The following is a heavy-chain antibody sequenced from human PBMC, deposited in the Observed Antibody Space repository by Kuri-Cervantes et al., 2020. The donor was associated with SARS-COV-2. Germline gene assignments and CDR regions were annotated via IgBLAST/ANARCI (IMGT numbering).Heavy chain of an antibody. Sequence: ASVKVSCKASGYTFTSYAMHWVRQAPGQRLEWMGWINAGNGNTKYSQKFQGRVTITRDTSASTAYMELSSLRSEDTAVYYCARVGRQQWLVGSLGYYGMDVWGQGTTVTVFS. J-gene: IGHJ6*02. V-gene: IGHV1-3*01. CDR3: ARVGRQQWLVGSLGYYGMDV. CDR1: GYTFTSYA. CDR2: INAGNGNT. D-gene: IGHD6-19*01.